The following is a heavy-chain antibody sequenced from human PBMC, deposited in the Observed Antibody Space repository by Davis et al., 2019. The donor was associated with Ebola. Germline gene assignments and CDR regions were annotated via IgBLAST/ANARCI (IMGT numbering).Heavy chain of an antibody. CDR3: ARGNSDSWSNWFDP. CDR1: GGSITGYY. CDR2: IYYSGST. J-gene: IGHJ5*02. D-gene: IGHD6-13*01. V-gene: IGHV4-59*01. Sequence: PSETLSLTCTVSGGSITGYYWNWIRQPPGKGLEWIGYIYYSGSTNYNPSLKSRLTISGDTSKNQLSLKLSSVTAADTAVYYCARGNSDSWSNWFDPWGQGTLVTVSS.